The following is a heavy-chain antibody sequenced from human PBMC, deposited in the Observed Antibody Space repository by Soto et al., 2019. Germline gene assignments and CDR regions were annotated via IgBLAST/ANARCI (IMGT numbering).Heavy chain of an antibody. V-gene: IGHV3-30-3*01. CDR1: GFTFSSYA. CDR3: AGGEDEGADYFDY. CDR2: ISYDGSNK. Sequence: QVQLVESGGGVVQPGRSLRLSCAASGFTFSSYAMHWVRQAPGKGLEWVAVISYDGSNKYYADSVKGRFTISRDNSKNPLYLRMNSLRAEDTAVYYCAGGEDEGADYFDYSRQGSQVSVSP. J-gene: IGHJ4*02.